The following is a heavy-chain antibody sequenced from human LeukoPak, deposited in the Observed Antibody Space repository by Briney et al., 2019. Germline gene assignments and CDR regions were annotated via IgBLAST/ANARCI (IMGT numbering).Heavy chain of an antibody. Sequence: GGSLRLSCVASGFTFSSYEMNWVRQAPGKGLEWVSVTYSNGRTCYADSVKGRFTISRDISKNTLYLQMNSLRAEDTAVYYCARVLSGRGSLYDYYYYMDVWGKGTTVTISS. J-gene: IGHJ6*03. V-gene: IGHV3-53*01. D-gene: IGHD3-10*01. CDR3: ARVLSGRGSLYDYYYYMDV. CDR2: TYSNGRT. CDR1: GFTFSSYE.